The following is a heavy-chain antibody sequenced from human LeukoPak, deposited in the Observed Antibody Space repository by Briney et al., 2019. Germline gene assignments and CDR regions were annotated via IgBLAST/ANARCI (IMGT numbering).Heavy chain of an antibody. CDR2: IHYTGST. Sequence: SETLSLTCTVSGGSINSYYWSWIRQPPGKGLECIGYIHYTGSTNYNPSLKSRVTISVDTSKNQFSLKLSSVTAADTAVYYCARILGGWYPHVIDDYWGQGTLVTVSS. V-gene: IGHV4-59*12. CDR1: GGSINSYY. J-gene: IGHJ4*02. D-gene: IGHD6-19*01. CDR3: ARILGGWYPHVIDDY.